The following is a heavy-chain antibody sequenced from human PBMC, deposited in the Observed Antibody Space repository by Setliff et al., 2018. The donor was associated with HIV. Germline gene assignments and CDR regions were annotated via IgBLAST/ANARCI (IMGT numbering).Heavy chain of an antibody. Sequence: ASVKVSCKASGYTFSDYGVSWVRQAPGQGLEWMGWISSYNGNTHFAQKYQDRISMTTDTSANIAYMELRSLQSDDTAVYYCARIYESITIFGLVSYPMDVWGKGTTVTVSS. D-gene: IGHD3-3*01. V-gene: IGHV1-18*01. J-gene: IGHJ6*03. CDR2: ISSYNGNT. CDR1: GYTFSDYG. CDR3: ARIYESITIFGLVSYPMDV.